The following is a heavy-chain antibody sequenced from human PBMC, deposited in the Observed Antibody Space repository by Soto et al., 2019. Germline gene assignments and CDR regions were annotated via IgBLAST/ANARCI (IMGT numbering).Heavy chain of an antibody. CDR3: ARDFRAYCGGDCPDPAMVFDY. CDR1: GFTFSSYG. V-gene: IGHV3-33*01. J-gene: IGHJ4*02. Sequence: GGSLRLSCAASGFTFSSYGMHWVRQAPGKGLEWVAVIWYDGSNKYYADSVKGRFTISRDNSKNTLYLQMNSLRAEDTAVYYCARDFRAYCGGDCPDPAMVFDYWGQGTLVTVSS. D-gene: IGHD2-21*02. CDR2: IWYDGSNK.